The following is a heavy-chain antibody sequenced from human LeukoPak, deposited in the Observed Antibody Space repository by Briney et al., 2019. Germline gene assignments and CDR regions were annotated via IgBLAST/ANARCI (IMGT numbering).Heavy chain of an antibody. V-gene: IGHV3-23*01. Sequence: GGSLRLSCAASGFTFSSPAMTWVRQAPGKGLEWVSYIGGSGAGTYYADSVKGRFTISRDNSKNTLYLQMNSLRAEDTAVYYCAKDGGYSGYDHDYWGQGTLVTVSS. J-gene: IGHJ4*02. D-gene: IGHD5-12*01. CDR1: GFTFSSPA. CDR2: IGGSGAGT. CDR3: AKDGGYSGYDHDY.